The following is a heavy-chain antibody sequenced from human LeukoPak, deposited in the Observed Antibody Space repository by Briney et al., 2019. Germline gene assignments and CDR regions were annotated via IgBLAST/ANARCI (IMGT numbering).Heavy chain of an antibody. CDR2: INHSGST. CDR3: ARGTAVAGSFDY. Sequence: KPSETLSLTCAVYGGSSSGYYWSWIRQPPGKGLEWIGEINHSGSTNYNPSLKSRVTISVDTSKNQFSLKLSSVTAADTAVYYCARGTAVAGSFDYWGQGTLVTVSS. V-gene: IGHV4-34*01. D-gene: IGHD6-19*01. CDR1: GGSSSGYY. J-gene: IGHJ4*02.